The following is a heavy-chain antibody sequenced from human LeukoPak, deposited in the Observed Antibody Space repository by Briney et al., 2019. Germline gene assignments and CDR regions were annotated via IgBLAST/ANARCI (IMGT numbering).Heavy chain of an antibody. CDR1: GFSFNNYT. J-gene: IGHJ6*02. CDR3: VRDVSRRIGMDV. D-gene: IGHD2/OR15-2a*01. Sequence: GGSLRLSCLASGFSFNNYTMNWVREAPGKGLEWVSTISPVSSYTWYAESVKGRFTISRDNPKNSLYLQMDSLRAEDTAVYYCVRDVSRRIGMDVWGQGTTVTVSS. CDR2: ISPVSSYT. V-gene: IGHV3-21*03.